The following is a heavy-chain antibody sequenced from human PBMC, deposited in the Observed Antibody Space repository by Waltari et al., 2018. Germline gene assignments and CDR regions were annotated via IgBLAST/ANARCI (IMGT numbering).Heavy chain of an antibody. CDR3: ARPYSSGWYINFDY. CDR1: GFTFSSYS. CDR2: IKQDGSES. V-gene: IGHV3-7*01. J-gene: IGHJ4*02. Sequence: EVQLVESGGGLVQPGGSLRLSCTASGFTFSSYSMVWVRQAPGKGLEWVATIKQDGSESYYGDSVKGRFTFSRDNAKNSLYLQMNSLRAEDTAVYYCARPYSSGWYINFDYWGQGTLVTVSS. D-gene: IGHD6-19*01.